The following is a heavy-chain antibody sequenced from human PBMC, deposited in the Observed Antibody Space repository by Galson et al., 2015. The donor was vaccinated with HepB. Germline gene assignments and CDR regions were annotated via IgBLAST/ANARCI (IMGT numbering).Heavy chain of an antibody. J-gene: IGHJ4*02. CDR3: AVGNIVVVPAAKVVDH. Sequence: SLRLSCAASGFTFSSYSMNWVRQAPGKGLEWVSYISSSSSTIYYADSVKGRFTISRDNAKNSLYLQMNSLRDEDTAVYYCAVGNIVVVPAAKVVDHWGQGTLVTVSS. V-gene: IGHV3-48*02. CDR2: ISSSSSTI. CDR1: GFTFSSYS. D-gene: IGHD2-2*01.